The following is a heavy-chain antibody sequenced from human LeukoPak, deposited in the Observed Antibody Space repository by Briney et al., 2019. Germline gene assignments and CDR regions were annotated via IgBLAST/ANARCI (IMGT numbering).Heavy chain of an antibody. CDR2: ISAYNGNT. D-gene: IGHD4-11*01. J-gene: IGHJ5*02. CDR1: GYTFTGYY. Sequence: ASVKVSCKASGYTFTGYYMHWVRQAPGQGLEWMGWISAYNGNTNYAQKLQGRVTMTTDTSTSTAYMELRSLRSDDTAVYYCARNSRLDPWGQGTLVTVSS. V-gene: IGHV1-18*04. CDR3: ARNSRLDP.